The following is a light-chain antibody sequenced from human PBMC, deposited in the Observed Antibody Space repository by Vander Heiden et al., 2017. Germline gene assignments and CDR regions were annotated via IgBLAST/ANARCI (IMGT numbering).Light chain of an antibody. CDR1: SSYVGGYEY. V-gene: IGLV2-8*01. CDR2: DVS. Sequence: QSALTQPSSASGSPGQSVTISCTGTSSYVGGYEYVAWCQHNPGKAPKLIIYDVSKRPSGVPDRFSGSKSGNTASLTVSGLQAEDEADYFCSSYAGSNTWVLGGGTKLTVL. J-gene: IGLJ3*02. CDR3: SSYAGSNTWV.